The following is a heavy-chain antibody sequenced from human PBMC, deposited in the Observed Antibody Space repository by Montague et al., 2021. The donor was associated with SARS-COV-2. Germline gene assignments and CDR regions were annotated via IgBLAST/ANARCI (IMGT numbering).Heavy chain of an antibody. D-gene: IGHD4-23*01. CDR2: IKPDESEK. CDR3: AKNGGAHGLDV. J-gene: IGHJ6*02. Sequence: FLSLSCSASGFTFSNIWMSWVRQAPGKGLEWEANIKPDESEKNYVDSVKGRFSISRDNAKNSLYLQMDNLRAEDTAIYYCAKNGGAHGLDVWGQGTSVSVSS. CDR1: GFTFSNIW. V-gene: IGHV3-7*01.